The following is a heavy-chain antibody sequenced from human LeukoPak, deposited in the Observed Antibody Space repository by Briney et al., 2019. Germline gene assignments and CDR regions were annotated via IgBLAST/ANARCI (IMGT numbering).Heavy chain of an antibody. D-gene: IGHD3-10*01. CDR1: GYTITSYD. Sequence: ASVTVSCKASGYTITSYDINWVRQAPGQGVEGMGWMNPNRGNTDYAQKFQGRVTMTRNTSISTAYMELSSLRSEDTAVYYCARRWHGSGSYYTDDFDYWGQGTLVTVSS. J-gene: IGHJ4*02. CDR3: ARRWHGSGSYYTDDFDY. CDR2: MNPNRGNT. V-gene: IGHV1-8*01.